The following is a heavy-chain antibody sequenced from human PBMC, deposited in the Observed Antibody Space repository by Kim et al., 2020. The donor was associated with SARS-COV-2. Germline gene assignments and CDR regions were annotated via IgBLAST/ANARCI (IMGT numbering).Heavy chain of an antibody. CDR2: INTKEGDT. CDR1: GDTSRKSG. D-gene: IGHD3-16*01. Sequence: ASVKVSCKTSGDTSRKSGFSWVRQAPGQGLEWLGWINTKEGDTKYALKFQDRVTMTTDPSTSTAHMELRSLHSDATVVHHCAWGTWGGINDYWGQGILVT. CDR3: AWGTWGGINDY. V-gene: IGHV1-18*01. J-gene: IGHJ4*02.